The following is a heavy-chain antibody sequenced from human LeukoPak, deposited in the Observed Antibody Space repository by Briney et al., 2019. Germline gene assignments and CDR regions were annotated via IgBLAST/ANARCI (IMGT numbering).Heavy chain of an antibody. CDR2: TYYRSKWYN. CDR1: GDSVSSNSAA. Sequence: SQTLSLTCAISGDSVSSNSAAWNWIRQSPSRGLEWLGRTYYRSKWYNDYAVSVKSRITINPDTSKNQFSLQLNSMTPEDTAVYYCAWGFIAAAGTPEYYYMDVWGKGTTVTVSS. CDR3: AWGFIAAAGTPEYYYMDV. J-gene: IGHJ6*03. V-gene: IGHV6-1*01. D-gene: IGHD6-13*01.